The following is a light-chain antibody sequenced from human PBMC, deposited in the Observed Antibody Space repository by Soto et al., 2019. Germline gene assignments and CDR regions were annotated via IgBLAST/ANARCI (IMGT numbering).Light chain of an antibody. CDR3: QQYNNWPLT. V-gene: IGKV3-20*01. Sequence: EIVLTQSPGTLSLSPGERATLSCRASHSVSSSYLAWYQQKPGQAPRLLIYGASSRATGIPARFSGSGSGTDFTLTISSLQSEDSAVYYCQQYNNWPLTFGQGTRLEIK. CDR1: HSVSSSY. J-gene: IGKJ5*01. CDR2: GAS.